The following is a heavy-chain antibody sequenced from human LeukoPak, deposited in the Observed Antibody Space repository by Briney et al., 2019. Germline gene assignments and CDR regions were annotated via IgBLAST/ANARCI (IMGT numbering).Heavy chain of an antibody. D-gene: IGHD3-10*01. J-gene: IGHJ5*02. CDR2: INANSGGT. CDR3: ARGSGSSWFDL. V-gene: IGHV1-2*02. CDR1: VYTFTGNY. Sequence: ASVTVSFKASVYTFTGNYMHWVHQAPGQGLEWMGWINANSGGTKYAQKFQGRVTMTRDTSISTAYMELSSLRSDDTAVYYCARGSGSSWFDLWGQGTLVTVSS.